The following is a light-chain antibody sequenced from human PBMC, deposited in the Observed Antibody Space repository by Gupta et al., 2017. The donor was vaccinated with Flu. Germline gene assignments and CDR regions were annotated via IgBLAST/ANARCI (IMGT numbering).Light chain of an antibody. CDR1: SCNIGSND. Sequence: RGTISSSGTSCNIGSNDVYWYQQLPETAPKLLIYRNNRRPSAVPARFSGSKYGTSASLAISGLRAEDEADYYCAAGDDSRSGWVFGGGTKLTVL. J-gene: IGLJ3*02. CDR2: RNN. CDR3: AAGDDSRSGWV. V-gene: IGLV1-47*01.